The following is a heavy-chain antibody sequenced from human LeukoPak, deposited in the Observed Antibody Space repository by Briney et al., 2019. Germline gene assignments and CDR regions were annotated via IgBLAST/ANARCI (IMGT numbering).Heavy chain of an antibody. J-gene: IGHJ4*02. CDR1: RFTFSNYW. V-gene: IGHV3-74*01. Sequence: GGSLRLSCAASRFTFSNYWMHWVRQAPGKGLVWVSCINSDGSGTTYADSVKGRFTISRDNAKNTLYLQMNSLRAGDTAVYYCARAGDYGDYTTHYFDYWGQGTLVTVSS. D-gene: IGHD4-17*01. CDR3: ARAGDYGDYTTHYFDY. CDR2: INSDGSGT.